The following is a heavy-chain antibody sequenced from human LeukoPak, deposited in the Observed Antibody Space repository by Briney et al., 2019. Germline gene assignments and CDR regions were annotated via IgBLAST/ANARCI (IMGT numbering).Heavy chain of an antibody. Sequence: ASVKVSCKVSGYTLTELSMHWVRQAPGKGLEWMGGFDPEDGETIYAQKFQGRVTMTKDTSTDTAYMELSSLRSEETAVYYCATVAGWERPYYYYGMDVWGQGTTVSVSS. D-gene: IGHD1-26*01. CDR3: ATVAGWERPYYYYGMDV. CDR1: GYTLTELS. J-gene: IGHJ6*02. V-gene: IGHV1-24*01. CDR2: FDPEDGET.